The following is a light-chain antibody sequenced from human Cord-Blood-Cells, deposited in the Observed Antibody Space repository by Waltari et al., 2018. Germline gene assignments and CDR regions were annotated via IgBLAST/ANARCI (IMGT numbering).Light chain of an antibody. Sequence: EIVLTQSPGTPSLSPGERATLSCRASQSVSSSYLAWYQQKPGQAPRLLIYGASSRATGIPDRFSGSGSGTDFTLTISRLEPEDFAVYYCQQYGSSRVTFGGGTKVEIK. CDR3: QQYGSSRVT. V-gene: IGKV3-20*01. J-gene: IGKJ4*01. CDR1: QSVSSSY. CDR2: GAS.